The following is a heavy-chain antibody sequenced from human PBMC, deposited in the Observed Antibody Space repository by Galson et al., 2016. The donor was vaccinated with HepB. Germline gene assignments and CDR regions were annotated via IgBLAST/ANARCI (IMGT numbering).Heavy chain of an antibody. V-gene: IGHV3-30-3*01. CDR1: GFTFSDYY. CDR3: VREAGYSNAFGY. D-gene: IGHD4-11*01. CDR2: ISYDGSNK. Sequence: SLRLSCAASGFTFSDYYMSWIRQAPGKGPEWVAVISYDGSNKYYADSVKGRFTISRDNSKNTLYVHMNSPRAEDTAVYYCVREAGYSNAFGYWGQGTLVTVSS. J-gene: IGHJ4*02.